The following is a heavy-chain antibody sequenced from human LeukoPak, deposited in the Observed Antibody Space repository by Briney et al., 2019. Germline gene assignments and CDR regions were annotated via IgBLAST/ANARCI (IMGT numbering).Heavy chain of an antibody. CDR2: MNPNSGNT. Sequence: ASVKVSCKASGYTFNSYDINWVRQATGQGLEWMGWMNPNSGNTGYAQKFQGRVTIARNTSISTAYMELSSLRSEDTAVYYCARSASGDSSGYYSVDFDYWGQGTLVTVSS. J-gene: IGHJ4*02. CDR3: ARSASGDSSGYYSVDFDY. D-gene: IGHD3-22*01. CDR1: GYTFNSYD. V-gene: IGHV1-8*03.